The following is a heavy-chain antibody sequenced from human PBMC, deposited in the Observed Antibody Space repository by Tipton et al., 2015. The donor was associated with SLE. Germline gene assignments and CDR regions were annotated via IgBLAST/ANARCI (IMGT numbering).Heavy chain of an antibody. CDR2: ISGSGGST. D-gene: IGHD3-22*01. CDR1: GFTFSSYA. Sequence: SLRLSCAASGFTFSSYAMSWVRQAPGKGLEWVSAISGSGGSTYYADSVKGRFTISRDNSKNTLYLQMNSLRAEDTAVYYCAKGSPYYDSRGSYDACDIWGQGTVVTGSS. J-gene: IGHJ3*02. V-gene: IGHV3-23*01. CDR3: AKGSPYYDSRGSYDACDI.